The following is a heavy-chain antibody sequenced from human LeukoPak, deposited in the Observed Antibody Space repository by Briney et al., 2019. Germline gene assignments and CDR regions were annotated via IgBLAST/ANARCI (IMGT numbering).Heavy chain of an antibody. CDR3: ARNHYDFWSGYPGYFDY. Sequence: GGSLRLSCAASGFTFSSYAMHWVRQAPGKGLEWVAVISYDGSNKYYADSVKGRFTISRDNSKNTLYLQMNSLRAEDTAVYYCARNHYDFWSGYPGYFDYWGQGTLVTVSS. J-gene: IGHJ4*02. CDR2: ISYDGSNK. D-gene: IGHD3-3*01. CDR1: GFTFSSYA. V-gene: IGHV3-30-3*01.